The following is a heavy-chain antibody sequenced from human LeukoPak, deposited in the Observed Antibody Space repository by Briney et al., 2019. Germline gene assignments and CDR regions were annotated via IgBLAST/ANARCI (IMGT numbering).Heavy chain of an antibody. V-gene: IGHV5-51*01. D-gene: IGHD2-8*01. Sequence: PGESLKISCKGSGYNFNTYWVAWVRQLPGKGLEWMGIIRPMNSDVRYSPSFQGQVAISADRSINTAYLQWSSLKASDTAMYYCARRYCSNGVCYHPWGQGTLVTVSS. CDR3: ARRYCSNGVCYHP. J-gene: IGHJ5*02. CDR2: IRPMNSDV. CDR1: GYNFNTYW.